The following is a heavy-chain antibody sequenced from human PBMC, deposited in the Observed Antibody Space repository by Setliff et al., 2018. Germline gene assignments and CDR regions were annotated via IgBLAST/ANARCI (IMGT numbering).Heavy chain of an antibody. J-gene: IGHJ4*02. CDR3: ASYYYGSGSYYPYFDY. CDR2: INAGNGNT. V-gene: IGHV1-3*01. Sequence: ASVKVSCKASGYTFTSYAMHWVRQAPGQRLEWMGWINAGNGNTKYSQKFQGRVTITRDTSASTAYMELSSLRSEDTAVYYCASYYYGSGSYYPYFDYWGQGTLVTVSS. D-gene: IGHD3-10*01. CDR1: GYTFTSYA.